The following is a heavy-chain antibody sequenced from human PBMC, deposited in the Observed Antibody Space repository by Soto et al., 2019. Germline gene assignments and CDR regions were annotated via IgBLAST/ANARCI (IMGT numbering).Heavy chain of an antibody. Sequence: SETLSLTCTVSGGSISSCGYYWGWIRQHPGKGLEWIGNIYYSGSTDYNPSLKSRVTISVDTSKNQFSLKLSSVTAADTAVYYCARVVTTTYNRFAPWGQGTLVTSPQ. J-gene: IGHJ5*02. CDR1: GGSISSCGYY. CDR3: ARVVTTTYNRFAP. D-gene: IGHD4-17*01. CDR2: IYYSGST. V-gene: IGHV4-31*03.